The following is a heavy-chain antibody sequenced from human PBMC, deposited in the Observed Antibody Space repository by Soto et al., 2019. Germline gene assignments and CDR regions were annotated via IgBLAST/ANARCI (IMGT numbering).Heavy chain of an antibody. V-gene: IGHV3-15*01. J-gene: IGHJ6*03. CDR2: IKSKTDGGTT. CDR3: TTDPGYYYYYMDV. Sequence: GGSLRLSCAASGFTFNNAWMSWVRQAPGKGLEWVGRIKSKTDGGTTDYAAPVKGRFTISRDDSKNTLYLQMNSLKTEDTAVYYCTTDPGYYYYYMDVWGKGTTVTVSS. CDR1: GFTFNNAW.